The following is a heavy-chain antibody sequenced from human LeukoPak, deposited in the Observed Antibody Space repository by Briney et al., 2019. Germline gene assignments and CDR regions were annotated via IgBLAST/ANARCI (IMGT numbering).Heavy chain of an antibody. V-gene: IGHV3-23*01. J-gene: IGHJ4*02. CDR3: ARYIRSPLYYFDY. CDR2: ITASDEST. CDR1: GFTFSSYA. Sequence: HPGGSLRLSCAASGFTFSSYAMSWARQAPGKGLEWVSTITASDESTYYADSVKVRFTISRDISRNTLFLQMNSLRAEDTAVYYCARYIRSPLYYFDYWGRGILVTVSS. D-gene: IGHD1-1*01.